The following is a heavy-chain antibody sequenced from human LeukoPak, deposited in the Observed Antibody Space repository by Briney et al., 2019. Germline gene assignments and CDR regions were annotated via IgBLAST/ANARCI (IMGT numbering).Heavy chain of an antibody. Sequence: SETLSLTCAVYGGSFSGYYWSWIRQPPGKGLEWIGEINHSGATNYNPSLKSRVTISVDTSKNQFSLNLSSVTAADTAVYYCARVGSEMATIRTLGYYYYMDVWGKGTTVTVSS. V-gene: IGHV4-34*01. CDR1: GGSFSGYY. J-gene: IGHJ6*03. CDR2: INHSGAT. CDR3: ARVGSEMATIRTLGYYYYMDV. D-gene: IGHD5-24*01.